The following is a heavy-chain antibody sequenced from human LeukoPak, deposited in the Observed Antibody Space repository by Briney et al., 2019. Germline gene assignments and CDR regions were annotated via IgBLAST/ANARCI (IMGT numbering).Heavy chain of an antibody. J-gene: IGHJ4*02. Sequence: QSGGSLRLSCAASGFTFDDYAMHWVRQAPGKGLEWVSGISWNSGSIGYADSVKGRFTISRDNAKNSLYLQMNSLRAEDTALYYCAKDMRSSGSYSTLDYWGQGTLVTVSS. CDR1: GFTFDDYA. V-gene: IGHV3-9*01. CDR3: AKDMRSSGSYSTLDY. D-gene: IGHD1-26*01. CDR2: ISWNSGSI.